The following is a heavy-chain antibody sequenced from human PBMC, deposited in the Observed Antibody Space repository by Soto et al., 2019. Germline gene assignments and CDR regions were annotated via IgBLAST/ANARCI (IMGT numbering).Heavy chain of an antibody. D-gene: IGHD3-16*01. J-gene: IGHJ4*02. V-gene: IGHV4-34*01. Sequence: SETLSLTCTVYGESFSWYYWSWIRQPPGKGLEWIGEINHSGSTNYNPSLKSRVTISVDTSQDQFSLKLSSVTAADSAVYYRAXRFSWGLTTLTFYYFDYWGQGILVTVSS. CDR1: GESFSWYY. CDR3: AXRFSWGLTTLTFYYFDY. CDR2: INHSGST.